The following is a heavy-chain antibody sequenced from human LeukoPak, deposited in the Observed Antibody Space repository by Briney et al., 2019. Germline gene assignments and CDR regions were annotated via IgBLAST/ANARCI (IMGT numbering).Heavy chain of an antibody. D-gene: IGHD4-11*01. V-gene: IGHV3-74*01. Sequence: PGGSLRLSCAASGFTFSSYAMSWVRQAPGKGLVWVSHINTDGSGANYADSVKGRFTISRDNAKNTLYLQMNSLRAEDTAVYYCARDLMTTNWFDPWGQGTLVTVSS. CDR1: GFTFSSYA. CDR2: INTDGSGA. CDR3: ARDLMTTNWFDP. J-gene: IGHJ5*02.